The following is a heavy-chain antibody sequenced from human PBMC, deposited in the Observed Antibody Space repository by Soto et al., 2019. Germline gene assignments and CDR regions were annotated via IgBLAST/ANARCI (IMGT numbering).Heavy chain of an antibody. CDR2: IYYSGST. Sequence: QVQLQESGPGLVKPSETLSLTCTVSGGYVSSYYWSWIRQPPGKGLEWIGYIYYSGSTNYNPSLKSRVTISVDTSKNQFSLKLSSVTAADTAVYYCARDKTGYNYGIRSYYGMDVWGQGTTVTVSS. CDR3: ARDKTGYNYGIRSYYGMDV. V-gene: IGHV4-59*02. J-gene: IGHJ6*02. D-gene: IGHD5-18*01. CDR1: GGYVSSYY.